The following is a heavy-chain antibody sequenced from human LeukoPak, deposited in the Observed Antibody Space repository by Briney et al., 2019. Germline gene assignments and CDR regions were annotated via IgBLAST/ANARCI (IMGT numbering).Heavy chain of an antibody. Sequence: PGGSLRLSCVATGFTFSDYHMIWLRQAPGKGLEWLSYLTDSSGFTNYADSVKGRFTISRDNAKNSLYLQMNSLRADDTAVYYCARDLEADKRAIDVWGRGTTVTVSS. D-gene: IGHD2-15*01. CDR2: LTDSSGFT. CDR3: ARDLEADKRAIDV. CDR1: GFTFSDYH. J-gene: IGHJ6*02. V-gene: IGHV3-11*05.